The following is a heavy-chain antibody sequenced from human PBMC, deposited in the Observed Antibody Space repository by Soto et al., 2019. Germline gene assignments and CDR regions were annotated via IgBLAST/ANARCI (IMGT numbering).Heavy chain of an antibody. J-gene: IGHJ5*02. CDR2: IYYSGST. V-gene: IGHV4-39*01. CDR3: ARSVVAATRWFDP. D-gene: IGHD2-15*01. Sequence: SETLSLTCTVSGGSISSSSYYWGWIRQPPGKGLEWIGSIYYSGSTYYNPSLKSRVTISVDTSKNQFSLKLSSVTAADTAVYYCARSVVAATRWFDPWGQGTLVTVS. CDR1: GGSISSSSYY.